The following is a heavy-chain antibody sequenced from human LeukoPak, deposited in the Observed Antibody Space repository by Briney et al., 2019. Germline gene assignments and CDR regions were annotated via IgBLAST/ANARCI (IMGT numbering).Heavy chain of an antibody. CDR1: GFTFSSYA. CDR2: ISGSGGST. V-gene: IGHV3-23*01. Sequence: GGSLRLSCAASGFTFSSYAMSWVRQAQGKGLEWVSAISGSGGSTYYADSVKGRFAISRDNSKNTLYLQMNSLRAEDTAVYYCAKSKDYDILTGLTWGQGTLVTVSS. D-gene: IGHD3-9*01. CDR3: AKSKDYDILTGLT. J-gene: IGHJ5*02.